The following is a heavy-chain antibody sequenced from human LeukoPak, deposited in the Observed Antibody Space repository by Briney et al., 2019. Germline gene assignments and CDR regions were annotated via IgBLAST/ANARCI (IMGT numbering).Heavy chain of an antibody. CDR3: EDHAY. V-gene: IGHV3-15*01. CDR1: GFCFSTAW. Sequence: GGSPRLSCVASGFCFSTAWMTWVRQAPGKELEWVGRIKTKTDGETTDYAAPVKGRFTISRDDYLQMNSLKTEDTADYYCEDHAYRGQGTLVTVSS. J-gene: IGHJ4*02. CDR2: IKTKTDGETT.